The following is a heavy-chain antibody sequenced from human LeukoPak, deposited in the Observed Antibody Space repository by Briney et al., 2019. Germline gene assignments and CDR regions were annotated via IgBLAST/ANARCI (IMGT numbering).Heavy chain of an antibody. CDR3: ARGIAAAGTPVGFDY. CDR2: ISAYNGNT. CDR1: GYTFTSYG. V-gene: IGHV1-18*04. Sequence: ASVKVSCKASGYTFTSYGISWVRRAPGQGLEWMGWISAYNGNTNYAQKLQGRVTMTTDTSTSTAYMELRSLRSDDTAVYYCARGIAAAGTPVGFDYWGQGTLVTVSS. J-gene: IGHJ4*02. D-gene: IGHD6-13*01.